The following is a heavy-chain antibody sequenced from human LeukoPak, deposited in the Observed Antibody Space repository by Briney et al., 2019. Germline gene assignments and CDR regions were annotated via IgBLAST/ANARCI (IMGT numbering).Heavy chain of an antibody. V-gene: IGHV1-46*01. CDR3: ARDLSGSRQPFDY. D-gene: IGHD1-26*01. J-gene: IGHJ4*02. Sequence: GASVKVSCKASGNTFTSYYIHWVRQAPGQGLEWMGIINPSSGSTNYAQKFQGRVTMTRDTSISTAYMELSRLRSDDTAVYYCARDLSGSRQPFDYWGQGTLVTVSS. CDR1: GNTFTSYY. CDR2: INPSSGST.